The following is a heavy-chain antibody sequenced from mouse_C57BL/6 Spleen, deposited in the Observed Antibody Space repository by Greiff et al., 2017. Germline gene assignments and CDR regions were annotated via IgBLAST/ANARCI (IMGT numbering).Heavy chain of an antibody. V-gene: IGHV1-61*01. D-gene: IGHD1-1*01. Sequence: QVQLQQPGAELVRPGSSVKLSCKASGYTFTSYWMDWVKQRPGQGLEWIGNIYPSDSETHYNQKFKDKATLTVDKSSSTAYMQLSSLTSEDSAVYYCARGYGSPAWFAYWGQGTLVTVSA. CDR2: IYPSDSET. CDR3: ARGYGSPAWFAY. J-gene: IGHJ3*01. CDR1: GYTFTSYW.